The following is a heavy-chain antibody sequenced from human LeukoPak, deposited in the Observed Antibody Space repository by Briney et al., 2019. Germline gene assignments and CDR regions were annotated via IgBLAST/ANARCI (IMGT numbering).Heavy chain of an antibody. D-gene: IGHD3-3*01. Sequence: GGSLRLSCAASGFTFSSYWMHWVRQAPGKGLVWVSRINSDGSSTSYADSVKGRFTISRDNVKNTLYLQMNSLRAEDTAVYYCARASASHFYYDFWSGYPGYWGQGTLVTVSS. CDR1: GFTFSSYW. J-gene: IGHJ4*02. CDR3: ARASASHFYYDFWSGYPGY. CDR2: INSDGSST. V-gene: IGHV3-74*01.